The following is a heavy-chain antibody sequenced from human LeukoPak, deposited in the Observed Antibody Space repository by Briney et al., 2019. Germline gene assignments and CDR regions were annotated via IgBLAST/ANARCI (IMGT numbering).Heavy chain of an antibody. CDR1: GGSISSSSYY. CDR3: AKKPTGTKYDV. V-gene: IGHV4-39*07. CDR2: FSSGGSA. J-gene: IGHJ4*02. D-gene: IGHD1-7*01. Sequence: SETLSLTCIVPGGSISSSSYYWAWIRQSPGKGLEWIGTFSSGGSAYYNPSLTSRVSISKDTSDNQFSLRLYSVTAADTAVYYCAKKPTGTKYDVWGQGTQVTVSS.